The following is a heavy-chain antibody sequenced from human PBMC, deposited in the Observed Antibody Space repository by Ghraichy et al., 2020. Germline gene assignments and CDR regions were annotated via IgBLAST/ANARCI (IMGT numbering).Heavy chain of an antibody. Sequence: GGSLRLSCAASGFTFRTYSMNWVRQAPGKGPVWVSSIGTSSTYIYYADSVKGRFTISRDNAKNSLYLQMNSLRAEDTAVYYCARADYGSSWSAFDYWGQGTLVTVSS. CDR2: IGTSSTYI. D-gene: IGHD6-13*01. V-gene: IGHV3-21*01. CDR1: GFTFRTYS. J-gene: IGHJ4*02. CDR3: ARADYGSSWSAFDY.